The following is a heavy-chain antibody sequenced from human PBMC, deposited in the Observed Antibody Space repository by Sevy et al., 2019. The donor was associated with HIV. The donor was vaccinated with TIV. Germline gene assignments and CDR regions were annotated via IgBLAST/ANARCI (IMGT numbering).Heavy chain of an antibody. J-gene: IGHJ4*02. CDR3: ARESRSSSLDY. CDR2: IYYSGST. CDR1: GGSISSYY. V-gene: IGHV4-59*01. D-gene: IGHD6-13*01. Sequence: SETPSLTCTVSGGSISSYYWSWIRQPPGKGLEWIGYIYYSGSTNYNPSLKSRVTISVDTSKNQFSLKLSSVTAADTAVYYCARESRSSSLDYWGQGTLVTVSS.